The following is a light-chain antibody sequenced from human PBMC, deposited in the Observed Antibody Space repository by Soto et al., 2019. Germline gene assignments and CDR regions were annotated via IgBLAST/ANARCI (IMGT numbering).Light chain of an antibody. Sequence: QSALTQPPSASGSPGQSVTISCTGTSSDVGGYNYVSWYQQHPGKAPKLMIYEVTKRPSGIPDRFSGSKSGNTVSLTVSGLQAEDDADYYCSSYAGSSNVIFGGGTQLTV. CDR3: SSYAGSSNVI. J-gene: IGLJ2*01. V-gene: IGLV2-8*01. CDR1: SSDVGGYNY. CDR2: EVT.